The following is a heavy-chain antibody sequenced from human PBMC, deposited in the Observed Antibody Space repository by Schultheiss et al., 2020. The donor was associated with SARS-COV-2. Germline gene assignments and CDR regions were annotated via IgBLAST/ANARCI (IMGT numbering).Heavy chain of an antibody. CDR1: GGSFSGYY. Sequence: SQTLSLTCAVYGGSFSGYYWSWIRQPPGKGLEWIGYIYHSGTTYYNPSLKSRVTISVDTSKNQFSLKLSSVTAADTAVYYCARFMHSSSWPLDYWGQGTLVTVSS. V-gene: IGHV4-34*01. D-gene: IGHD6-13*01. J-gene: IGHJ4*02. CDR2: IYHSGTT. CDR3: ARFMHSSSWPLDY.